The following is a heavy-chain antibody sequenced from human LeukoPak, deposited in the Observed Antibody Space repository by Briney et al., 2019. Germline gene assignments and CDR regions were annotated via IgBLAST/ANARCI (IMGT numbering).Heavy chain of an antibody. D-gene: IGHD3-16*01. CDR1: GGSISSYY. Sequence: SETLSLTCTVSGGSISSYYWSWIRQPPGKGLEWIGYIYTSGSTNYNPSLKSRVTISVDTSKNQFSLKLSSVTAADTAVYYCAIRGRYDDFNWFDPWGQGTLVTVSS. CDR2: IYTSGST. CDR3: AIRGRYDDFNWFDP. V-gene: IGHV4-4*09. J-gene: IGHJ5*02.